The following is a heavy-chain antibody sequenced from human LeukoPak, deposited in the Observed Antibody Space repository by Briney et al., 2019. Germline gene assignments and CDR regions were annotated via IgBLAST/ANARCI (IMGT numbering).Heavy chain of an antibody. D-gene: IGHD3-22*01. CDR2: INPSGGRT. Sequence: ASVKVSCKASGYTFTSYYMHWVRQAPGQGLEWMGIINPSGGRTTYAQKSQGRVTMTGDTSTSTVYLELSSLISEDTAVYYCARDDSSGPQVYWGQGTLVIVSS. J-gene: IGHJ4*02. V-gene: IGHV1-46*01. CDR1: GYTFTSYY. CDR3: ARDDSSGPQVY.